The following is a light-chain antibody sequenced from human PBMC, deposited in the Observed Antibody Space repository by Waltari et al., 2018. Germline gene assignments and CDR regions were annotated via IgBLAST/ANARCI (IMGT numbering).Light chain of an antibody. J-gene: IGKJ4*01. Sequence: DIVLTQSPGTLSLSPGERASLPCRASQSITNNYLAWYQQIPGQAPRVLIYHASTRANGIPDRFSGSGSGTDFTLTISRLEPEDFAVYYCQKYGSTPRPFGGGTK. CDR2: HAS. CDR1: QSITNNY. CDR3: QKYGSTPRP. V-gene: IGKV3-20*01.